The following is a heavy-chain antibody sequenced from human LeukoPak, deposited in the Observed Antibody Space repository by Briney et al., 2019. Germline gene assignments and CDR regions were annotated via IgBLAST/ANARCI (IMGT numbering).Heavy chain of an antibody. J-gene: IGHJ6*02. V-gene: IGHV3-53*01. CDR3: ARGRPPLYSNYIYYYGMEV. D-gene: IGHD4-11*01. CDR2: IYSGGST. Sequence: GGSLRLSCAASGFTVSSNYMSWVRQAPGKGLEWVSVIYSGGSTYYADSVKGRFTISRDNSKNTLYLQMNSLRAEDTAVYYCARGRPPLYSNYIYYYGMEVWGQGTTVTVSS. CDR1: GFTVSSNY.